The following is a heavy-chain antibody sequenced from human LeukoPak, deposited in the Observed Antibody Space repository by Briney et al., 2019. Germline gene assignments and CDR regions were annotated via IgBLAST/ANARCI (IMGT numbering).Heavy chain of an antibody. Sequence: SETLSLTCTVSGGSISSYYWSWIRQPPGKGLEWIGYIYYSGSTNYNPSPKSRVTISVDTSKNQFSLKLSSVTAADTAVYYCARTIAVAGIPAWFDPWGQGTLVTVSS. D-gene: IGHD6-19*01. J-gene: IGHJ5*02. CDR2: IYYSGST. CDR1: GGSISSYY. V-gene: IGHV4-59*08. CDR3: ARTIAVAGIPAWFDP.